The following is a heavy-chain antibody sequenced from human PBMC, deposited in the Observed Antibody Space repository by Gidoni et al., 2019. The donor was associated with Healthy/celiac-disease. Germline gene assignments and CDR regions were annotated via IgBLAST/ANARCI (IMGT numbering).Heavy chain of an antibody. D-gene: IGHD3-22*01. Sequence: QVTLMESGPVLVKPTEPLTLTCTVSGFSLSNARMCVSWFRQPPGKALEWLAHICSNDEKSYRTSLKSRLNIYEETSKSQVVITMTNMEPVDTATYYCARIPIYYDSSGHITGDYFDYWGQGTLVTVSS. CDR3: ARIPIYYDSSGHITGDYFDY. CDR1: GFSLSNARMC. V-gene: IGHV2-26*01. CDR2: ICSNDEK. J-gene: IGHJ4*02.